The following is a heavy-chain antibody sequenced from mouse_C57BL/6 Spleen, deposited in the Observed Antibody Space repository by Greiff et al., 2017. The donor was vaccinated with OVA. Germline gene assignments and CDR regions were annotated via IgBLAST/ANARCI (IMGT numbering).Heavy chain of an antibody. J-gene: IGHJ2*01. Sequence: DVKLVESEGGLVQPGSSMKLSCTASGFTFSDYYMAWVRQVPEKGLEWVANINYDGSSTYYLDSLKSRFIISRDNAKNILYLQMSSLKSEDTATYYCARGGFYGLYYFDYWGQGTTLTVSS. D-gene: IGHD2-2*01. CDR2: INYDGSST. CDR1: GFTFSDYY. CDR3: ARGGFYGLYYFDY. V-gene: IGHV5-16*01.